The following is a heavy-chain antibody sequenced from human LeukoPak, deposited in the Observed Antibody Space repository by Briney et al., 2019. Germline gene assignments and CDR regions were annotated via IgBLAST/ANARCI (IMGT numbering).Heavy chain of an antibody. CDR3: ARDNGITGTYN. D-gene: IGHD1-20*01. CDR2: IYTSGSA. Sequence: PSETLSLTCTVSGGSISGGSYYWSWIRQPAGKGLEWIGRIYTSGSANYNPSLKSRVTISVDTSKNQFSLKLSSVTAADTAVYYCARDNGITGTYNWGQGTLVTVSS. V-gene: IGHV4-61*02. CDR1: GGSISGGSYY. J-gene: IGHJ4*02.